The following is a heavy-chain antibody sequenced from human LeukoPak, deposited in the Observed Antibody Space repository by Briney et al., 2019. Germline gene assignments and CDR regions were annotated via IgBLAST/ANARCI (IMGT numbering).Heavy chain of an antibody. CDR3: AREAYYDFWSGYYYDY. Sequence: TSGSTTYNPSLKSRIPISVDTSKNQFSLKLSSVTAADTAVYYCAREAYYDFWSGYYYDYWGQGTLVTVSS. J-gene: IGHJ4*02. CDR2: TSGST. V-gene: IGHV4-61*02. D-gene: IGHD3-3*01.